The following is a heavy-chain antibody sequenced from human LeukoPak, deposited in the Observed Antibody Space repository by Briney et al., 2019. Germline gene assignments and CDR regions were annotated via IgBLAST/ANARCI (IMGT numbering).Heavy chain of an antibody. J-gene: IGHJ3*02. CDR2: VHNNGET. V-gene: IGHV4-59*08. CDR1: GGSISSYY. Sequence: SETLSLTCTVSGGSISSYYWSWLRQPPGKGLEWIAYVHNNGETKHNPSLKSRDTISVDTPSNQISLRLSSVTAADTAMYYCARQPAATAAFDIWGLGTMVTVSS. D-gene: IGHD5-18*01. CDR3: ARQPAATAAFDI.